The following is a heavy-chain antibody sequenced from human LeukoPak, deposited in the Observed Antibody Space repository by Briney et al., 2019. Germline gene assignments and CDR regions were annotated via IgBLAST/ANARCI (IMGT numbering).Heavy chain of an antibody. D-gene: IGHD1-1*01. Sequence: SETLSLTCTVSGGSIRSHHWTWIRRAPGKRLEWIGYTFYTGATYYNPSLRSRVTISIDTSKNQFSLKVTSVTTADTAVYYCAKRDRGGWFDPWGQGTLVTVSS. V-gene: IGHV4-59*11. CDR1: GGSIRSHH. CDR3: AKRDRGGWFDP. CDR2: TFYTGAT. J-gene: IGHJ5*02.